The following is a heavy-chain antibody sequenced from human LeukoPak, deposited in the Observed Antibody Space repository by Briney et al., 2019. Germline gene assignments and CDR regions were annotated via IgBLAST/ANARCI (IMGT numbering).Heavy chain of an antibody. D-gene: IGHD3-22*01. J-gene: IGHJ3*02. CDR3: AKSGRRITMIVEVNPFDI. CDR2: ISGSGGST. V-gene: IGHV3-23*01. Sequence: GGSLRLSCAASGFTFSSYAMSWVRQAPGKGLEWVSAISGSGGSTYYADSVKGRFTISRDNSKNTLYLQMNSLRAEDTAVYYCAKSGRRITMIVEVNPFDIWGQGTMVTVSS. CDR1: GFTFSSYA.